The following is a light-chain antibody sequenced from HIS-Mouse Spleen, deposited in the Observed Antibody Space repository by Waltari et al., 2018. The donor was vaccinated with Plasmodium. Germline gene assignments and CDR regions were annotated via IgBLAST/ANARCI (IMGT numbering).Light chain of an antibody. CDR1: QSVSSN. CDR3: QQYNNWSFT. Sequence: EIVMTQSPATLSVSPGERATLSCRASQSVSSNLAWYQQKPGQAPRLLIYGASTRATGIPARFSGSGSGTECTLTIRSLQSEDFAVYYCQQYNNWSFTFGPGTKVDIK. CDR2: GAS. V-gene: IGKV3-15*01. J-gene: IGKJ3*01.